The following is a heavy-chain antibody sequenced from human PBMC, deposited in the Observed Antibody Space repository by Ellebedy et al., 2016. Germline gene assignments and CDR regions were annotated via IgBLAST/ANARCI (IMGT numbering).Heavy chain of an antibody. V-gene: IGHV4-31*03. CDR2: IYYSGST. CDR1: GGSISSGGYY. Sequence: SETLSLXXTVSGGSISSGGYYWSWIRQHPGKGLEWIGFIYYSGSTYYNPSLKSRLTISLDTSKNQFSLKLNSVTAADTAVYYCARGNDGSNWFDPWGQGTLVTVSS. CDR3: ARGNDGSNWFDP. J-gene: IGHJ5*02. D-gene: IGHD1-1*01.